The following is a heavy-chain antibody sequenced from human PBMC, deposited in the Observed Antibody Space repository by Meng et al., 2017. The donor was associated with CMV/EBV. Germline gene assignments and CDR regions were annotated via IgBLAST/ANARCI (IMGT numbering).Heavy chain of an antibody. CDR3: ARDLRSWYYYSDY. Sequence: ASVKVSCKASGYTFTGYYMHWVRQAPGQGLEWMGWISAYNGNTNYAQKLQGRVTMTTDTSTSTAYMELRSLRSDDTAVYYCARDLRSWYYYSDYWGQGTLVTVSS. V-gene: IGHV1-18*04. CDR1: GYTFTGYY. J-gene: IGHJ4*02. D-gene: IGHD2-15*01. CDR2: ISAYNGNT.